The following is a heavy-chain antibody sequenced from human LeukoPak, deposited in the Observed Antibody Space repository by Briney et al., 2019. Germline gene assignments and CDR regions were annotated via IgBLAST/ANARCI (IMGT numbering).Heavy chain of an antibody. J-gene: IGHJ3*02. Sequence: SETLSLTCTVSGGSISTYYWNWIRQPPGKGLEWIGYIYHSGSTNYNPSLQSRVTISVDTSKNQFSLNLNSVTAADTAVYYCARYCSSTSCYRDAFDIWGQGTMVTVSS. V-gene: IGHV4-59*01. CDR2: IYHSGST. D-gene: IGHD2-2*01. CDR1: GGSISTYY. CDR3: ARYCSSTSCYRDAFDI.